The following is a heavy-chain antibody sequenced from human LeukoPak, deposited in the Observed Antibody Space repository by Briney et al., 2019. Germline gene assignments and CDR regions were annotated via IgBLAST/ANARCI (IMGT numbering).Heavy chain of an antibody. D-gene: IGHD2-15*01. Sequence: TGGSLRLSCAASGFTFSSYSMNWVRQAPGKGLQWVSSISSSSTYIYYADSVKGRFTISRDNAKNSLYLQMNSLRAEDTAVYYCARIYCRGGSSYSGDIFDIWGQGTMVTVSS. J-gene: IGHJ3*02. V-gene: IGHV3-21*06. CDR2: ISSSSTYI. CDR1: GFTFSSYS. CDR3: ARIYCRGGSSYSGDIFDI.